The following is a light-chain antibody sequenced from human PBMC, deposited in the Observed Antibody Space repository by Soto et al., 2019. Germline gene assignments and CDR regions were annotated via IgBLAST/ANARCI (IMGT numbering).Light chain of an antibody. CDR1: QSVSSSY. Sequence: EIVLTQSPGTLSLSPGERATLSCRASQSVSSSYLAWYQQKPGQAPRLLIYGASSRATGIPDSFSCSGSGTDFTLTISRLEHEYSAVYCCQQYGSSPPCTFGQGTKLEIK. J-gene: IGKJ2*02. CDR3: QQYGSSPPCT. V-gene: IGKV3-20*01. CDR2: GAS.